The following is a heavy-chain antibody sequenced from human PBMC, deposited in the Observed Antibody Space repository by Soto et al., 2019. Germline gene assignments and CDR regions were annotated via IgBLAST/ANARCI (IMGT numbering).Heavy chain of an antibody. D-gene: IGHD2-2*01. CDR2: IYPGDSDT. CDR3: ARSTYCSSTSCYGMDV. V-gene: IGHV5-51*01. J-gene: IGHJ6*02. Sequence: GESLKISCKGSGYSFTSYWIGWVRQMPGKGLEWMGIIYPGDSDTRYSPSFQGQVTISADKSISTAYLQWSSLKASDTAMYYCARSTYCSSTSCYGMDVWGQGTTVTVSS. CDR1: GYSFTSYW.